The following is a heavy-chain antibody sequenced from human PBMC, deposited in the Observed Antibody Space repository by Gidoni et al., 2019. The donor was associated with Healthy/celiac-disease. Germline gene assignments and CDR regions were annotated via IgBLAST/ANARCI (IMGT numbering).Heavy chain of an antibody. CDR3: TTDGYYYYYYGMDV. V-gene: IGHV3-15*01. CDR2: IKSKTDGGTT. CDR1: GFTFSNAW. Sequence: EVQLVASGGGLVKPGGSLRLACAASGFTFSNAWMSWVRQAPGKGLEWVGRIKSKTDGGTTDYAAPVKGRFTISRDDSKNTLYLQMNSLKTEDTAVYYCTTDGYYYYYYGMDVWGQGTTVTVSS. J-gene: IGHJ6*02.